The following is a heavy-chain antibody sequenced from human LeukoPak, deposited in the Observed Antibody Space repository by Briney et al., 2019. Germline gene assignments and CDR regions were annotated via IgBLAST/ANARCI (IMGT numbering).Heavy chain of an antibody. CDR2: INHSGST. J-gene: IGHJ4*02. Sequence: SETLSLTCAVYGGSFSGYYWSWIRQPPGKGLEWIGEINHSGSTNYNPSLKSRVTISVDTSKNQFSLKLSSVTAADTAVYYCARARYSSSWFSRPFDYWGQGTVVTVSS. V-gene: IGHV4-34*01. D-gene: IGHD6-13*01. CDR1: GGSFSGYY. CDR3: ARARYSSSWFSRPFDY.